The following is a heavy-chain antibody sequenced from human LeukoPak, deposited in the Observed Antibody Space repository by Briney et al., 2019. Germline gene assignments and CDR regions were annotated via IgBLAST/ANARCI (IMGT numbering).Heavy chain of an antibody. CDR3: ARADRLDGGPYLIGP. CDR2: INPNSGGT. J-gene: IGHJ5*02. Sequence: ASVKVSCKTSGYSFTDYYMHWVRQAPGQGLEWMGWINPNSGGTSSAQKFQGRATMTRDTSITTVYMEVSWLTSDDTAIYYCARADRLDGGPYLIGPWGQGTLVTVSS. V-gene: IGHV1-2*02. CDR1: GYSFTDYY. D-gene: IGHD2-21*01.